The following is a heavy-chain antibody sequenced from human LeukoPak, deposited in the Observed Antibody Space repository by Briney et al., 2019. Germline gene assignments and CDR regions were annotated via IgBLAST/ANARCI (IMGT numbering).Heavy chain of an antibody. V-gene: IGHV1-2*02. J-gene: IGHJ3*02. D-gene: IGHD3-9*01. CDR2: INPNSGGT. CDR1: AYTFTGYY. CDR3: AREYYDILTGTRDAFDI. Sequence: ASLKVSCKASAYTFTGYYIHWVRQAPGQGLEWMGWINPNSGGTNYAQKFQGRVTMTRDTSISTAYMELSRLRSDDTAVYYCAREYYDILTGTRDAFDIWGQGTMVTVSS.